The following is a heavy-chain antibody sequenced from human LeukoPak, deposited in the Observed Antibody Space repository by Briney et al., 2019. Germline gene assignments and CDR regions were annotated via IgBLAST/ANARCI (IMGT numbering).Heavy chain of an antibody. CDR2: ISGDGGST. Sequence: GGSLRLSCAASGFTFDDYAMHWVRQAPGKGLEWVSLISGDGGSTYYADSVKGRFTISRDNSKNSLYLQMNSLRTEDTAVYSCAKDLGDSSSWYLDYWGQGTLVTVSS. CDR1: GFTFDDYA. J-gene: IGHJ4*02. V-gene: IGHV3-43*02. D-gene: IGHD6-13*01. CDR3: AKDLGDSSSWYLDY.